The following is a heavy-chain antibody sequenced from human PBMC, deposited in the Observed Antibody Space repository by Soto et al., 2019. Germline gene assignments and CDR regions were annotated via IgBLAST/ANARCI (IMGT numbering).Heavy chain of an antibody. V-gene: IGHV4-59*12. D-gene: IGHD3-10*01. Sequence: SETLSLTCTVSGGSIISYYWSWIRQPPGKGLEWIGYIYYSGSTYYNPSLESRVTISVDTSKNQFSLRLSSVTAADTAVYYCAKACRRGPRLGWFDPWGQGTPVPVSS. CDR2: IYYSGST. CDR3: AKACRRGPRLGWFDP. J-gene: IGHJ5*02. CDR1: GGSIISYY.